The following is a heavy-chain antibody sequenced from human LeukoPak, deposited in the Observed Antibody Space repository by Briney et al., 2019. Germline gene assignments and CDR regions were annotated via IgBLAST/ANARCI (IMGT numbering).Heavy chain of an antibody. CDR1: GGSISNYF. CDR3: ARRPTGDPKFDY. Sequence: SETLSLTCSVSGGSISNYFWTWIRQPPGKGLEWIGYIYSSGSTYYNPSLKSRVTISVDTSKNRFSLKLSTVTAADTAVYYCARRPTGDPKFDYWGQGTLATVSS. CDR2: IYSSGST. V-gene: IGHV4-59*08. J-gene: IGHJ4*02. D-gene: IGHD7-27*01.